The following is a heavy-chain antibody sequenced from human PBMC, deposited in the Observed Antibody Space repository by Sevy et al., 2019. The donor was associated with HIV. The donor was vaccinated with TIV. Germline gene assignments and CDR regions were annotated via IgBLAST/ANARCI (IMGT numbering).Heavy chain of an antibody. D-gene: IGHD5-18*01. CDR1: GYTFTSYA. CDR3: ARDRAAIVNHHYYYYGMDV. CDR2: INTNTGNP. Sequence: PSVKVSCKASGYTFTSYAMNWVRQAPGQGLEWMGWINTNTGNPTYAQGFTGRFVFSLDTSVSTAYLQISSLKAEDTAVYYCARDRAAIVNHHYYYYGMDVWGQGTTVTVSS. J-gene: IGHJ6*02. V-gene: IGHV7-4-1*02.